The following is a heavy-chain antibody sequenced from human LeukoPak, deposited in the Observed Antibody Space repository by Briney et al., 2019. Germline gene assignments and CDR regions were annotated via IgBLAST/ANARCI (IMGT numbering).Heavy chain of an antibody. J-gene: IGHJ3*02. CDR3: ALRGFTGWYGDAFDI. CDR1: GFTFTSSA. Sequence: SVKVSCKASGFTFTSSAVQWVRQARGQRLEWIGWIVVGSGNTNYAQKFQERVTITRDMSTSTAYMELSSLRSEDTAVYYCALRGFTGWYGDAFDIWGQGTMVTVSS. V-gene: IGHV1-58*01. CDR2: IVVGSGNT. D-gene: IGHD6-19*01.